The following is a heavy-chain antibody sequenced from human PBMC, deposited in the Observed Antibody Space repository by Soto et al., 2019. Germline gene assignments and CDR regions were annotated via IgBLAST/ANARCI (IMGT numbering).Heavy chain of an antibody. J-gene: IGHJ6*02. CDR2: ISSRSSDI. CDR1: GLTFSSYS. CDR3: AREVVTMVRGVIITGYYGMDV. V-gene: IGHV3-21*01. Sequence: EVQLVESGGGLVKPGGSLRLSCAASGLTFSSYSMNWVRQAPGKRLEWVSSISSRSSDIYYADSVKGRFTISRDNAKKSLYLQMTSLRAEDTAVYYCAREVVTMVRGVIITGYYGMDVWGQGTTFTVSS. D-gene: IGHD3-10*01.